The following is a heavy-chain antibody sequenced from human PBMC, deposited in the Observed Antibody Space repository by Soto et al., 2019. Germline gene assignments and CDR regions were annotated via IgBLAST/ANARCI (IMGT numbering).Heavy chain of an antibody. Sequence: SETLSLTCTVSGGSISSSSNYWGWIRQPPGKGLEWIGNVYRSGSTYYNPSLKSRVTISVDTSKNRLSLELSSITAADTAVYYCARTRDSSSWGEPDYWGQGTLVTVSS. J-gene: IGHJ4*02. CDR1: GGSISSSSNY. CDR2: VYRSGST. D-gene: IGHD6-13*01. CDR3: ARTRDSSSWGEPDY. V-gene: IGHV4-39*01.